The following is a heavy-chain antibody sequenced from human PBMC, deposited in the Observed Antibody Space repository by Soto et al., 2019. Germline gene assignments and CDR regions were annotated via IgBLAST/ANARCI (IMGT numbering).Heavy chain of an antibody. CDR2: IGSSSSYT. Sequence: QVQLVESGGGLVKPGGSLRLSCAASGFTFRDYYMSWIRQAPGKGLEWVSYIGSSSSYTNYADSVKGRFTISRDNAKNSLYLQMNSLRAEDTAVYYCARDADILTGSDAFDIWGQGTMVSVSS. CDR3: ARDADILTGSDAFDI. CDR1: GFTFRDYY. J-gene: IGHJ3*02. V-gene: IGHV3-11*05. D-gene: IGHD3-9*01.